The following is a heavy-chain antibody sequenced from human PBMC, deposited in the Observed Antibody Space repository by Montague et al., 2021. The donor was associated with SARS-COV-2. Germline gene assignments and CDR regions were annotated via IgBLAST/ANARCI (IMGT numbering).Heavy chain of an antibody. D-gene: IGHD3-3*01. CDR1: GASISSRSYY. Sequence: SETLSLTCTVSGASISSRSYYWGWIRQPPGKGLEWVRFKYYSRSTYYNPTLKSRVTISVDTYKNQFSLKLTSVTAADTSVYDCATLPSSITIFGVVQGYYFDDWGQGTLVTVSS. V-gene: IGHV4-39*01. CDR2: KYYSRST. CDR3: ATLPSSITIFGVVQGYYFDD. J-gene: IGHJ4*02.